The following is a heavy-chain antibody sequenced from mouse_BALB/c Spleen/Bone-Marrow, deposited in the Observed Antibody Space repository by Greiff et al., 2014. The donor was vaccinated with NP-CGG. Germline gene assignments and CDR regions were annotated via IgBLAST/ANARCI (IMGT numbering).Heavy chain of an antibody. CDR2: IYPASDYT. Sequence: VQLQQSGADVVRPGTSVKLSCKAAGYNFNNYWIDWVKQRPGQGLEWMGIIYPASDYTKYNQNFKGKATITADTSSNTAYMQFSSLTSEDSAIYYCALNRLGPFAYWGQGTLLTVSA. CDR3: ALNRLGPFAY. V-gene: IGHV1-63*02. CDR1: GYNFNNYW. J-gene: IGHJ3*01. D-gene: IGHD3-3*01.